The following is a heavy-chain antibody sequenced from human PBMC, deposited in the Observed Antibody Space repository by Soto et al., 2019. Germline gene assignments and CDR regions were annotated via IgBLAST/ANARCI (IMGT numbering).Heavy chain of an antibody. J-gene: IGHJ5*02. Sequence: QLQLQESGPGLVKPSETLSLTCTVTGGSISSSSYYWGWIRQSPGKGLEWIGSAYYSGSTYYNPSLKSRVTISVDTSKNQFTLKLSSVTAADTAVYYCARQSPTSRYNSVPTWFDPWGQGTLVTVSS. V-gene: IGHV4-39*01. CDR2: AYYSGST. D-gene: IGHD6-19*01. CDR3: ARQSPTSRYNSVPTWFDP. CDR1: GGSISSSSYY.